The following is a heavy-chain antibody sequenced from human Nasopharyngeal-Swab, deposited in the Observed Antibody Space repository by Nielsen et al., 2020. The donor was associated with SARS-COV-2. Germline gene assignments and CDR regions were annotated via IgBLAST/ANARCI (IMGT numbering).Heavy chain of an antibody. D-gene: IGHD3-10*01. CDR2: IYYSGST. CDR3: ARGRGRGGIWNYYYYYMDV. V-gene: IGHV4-39*07. J-gene: IGHJ6*03. Sequence: WIRQPTGEGLEWIGSIYYSGSTYYNPSLKSRVTISVDTSKNQFSLKLSSVTAADTAVYYCARGRGRGGIWNYYYYYMDVWGKGTTVTVSS.